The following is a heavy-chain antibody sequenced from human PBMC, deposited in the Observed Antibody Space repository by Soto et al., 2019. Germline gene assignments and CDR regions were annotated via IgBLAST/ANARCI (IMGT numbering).Heavy chain of an antibody. V-gene: IGHV3-33*08. Sequence: PGGSLRLSCAASGFTFSSYGMHWVRQAPGKGLEWVAVIWYDGSNKYYADSVKGRFTISRDNSKNTLYLQMNSLRAEDTAVYYCARGQPSSGWFDDAFDIWGQGTMVTVSS. CDR1: GFTFSSYG. CDR2: IWYDGSNK. D-gene: IGHD6-19*01. CDR3: ARGQPSSGWFDDAFDI. J-gene: IGHJ3*02.